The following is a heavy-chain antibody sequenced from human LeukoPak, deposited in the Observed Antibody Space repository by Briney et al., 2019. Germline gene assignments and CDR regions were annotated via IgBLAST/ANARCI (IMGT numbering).Heavy chain of an antibody. J-gene: IGHJ4*02. CDR3: TRAGGYNNDY. Sequence: GGSLRLSCAASGFTFSTYAMHWVRQAPGKGVEYVSAISSYGDSTYYADSVKGRFTISRDNSKNTLYLQMGSLRAYDMAVYYCTRAGGYNNDYWGQGTLVIVSS. V-gene: IGHV3-64*02. D-gene: IGHD5-24*01. CDR1: GFTFSTYA. CDR2: ISSYGDST.